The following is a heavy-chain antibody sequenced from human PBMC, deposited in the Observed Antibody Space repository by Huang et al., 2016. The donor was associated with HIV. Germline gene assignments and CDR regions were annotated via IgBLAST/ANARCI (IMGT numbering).Heavy chain of an antibody. J-gene: IGHJ4*02. D-gene: IGHD3-22*01. CDR3: ATVDYYDTSGPQRGYFDN. CDR1: GGPFRNFA. V-gene: IGHV1-69*01. Sequence: QVQLVQSGAEVKKPGSSVKVSCKASGGPFRNFAIGWGRQAPGQGLEWMGGIIPTLGTANYAQKFQGRVTIIADESTSTAYMELSSLRSEDTAVYYCATVDYYDTSGPQRGYFDNWGQGTLVTVSS. CDR2: IIPTLGTA.